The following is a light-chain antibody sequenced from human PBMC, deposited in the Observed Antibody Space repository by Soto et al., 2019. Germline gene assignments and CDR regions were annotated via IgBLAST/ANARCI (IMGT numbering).Light chain of an antibody. V-gene: IGKV1-5*01. Sequence: IQMTQSPSTPSASVGDIVPITFRASKSISSWLAWYQQKPGKAPKLLIYDASSLESGVPSRFSGSGSGTEFTLTISSMQPDDFATYYCQQYNSYSWTFGQGTKVDI. CDR3: QQYNSYSWT. CDR2: DAS. J-gene: IGKJ1*01. CDR1: KSISSW.